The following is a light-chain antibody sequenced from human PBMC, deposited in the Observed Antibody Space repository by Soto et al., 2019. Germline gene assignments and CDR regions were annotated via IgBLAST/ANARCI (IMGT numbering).Light chain of an antibody. V-gene: IGKV3-20*01. CDR1: QSVSSSY. CDR2: GAS. J-gene: IGKJ1*01. CDR3: HQYGSSPRT. Sequence: IVLTQSPCTLSLSPGERATLSCRASQSVSSSYLAWYQQKPGQAPRLLIYGASSRAIGIPDRFSGSGSGTDFSLTISTLEPEDSAVYYCHQYGSSPRTFGQGTNV.